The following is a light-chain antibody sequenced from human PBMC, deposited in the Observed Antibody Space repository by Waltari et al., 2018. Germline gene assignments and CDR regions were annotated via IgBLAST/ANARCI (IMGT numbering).Light chain of an antibody. CDR1: QDIQTF. CDR2: DAC. CDR3: LQYDNLPYA. Sequence: DTQMTQSPSSLSASVGDRVTITCQASQDIQTFLNWFKQKPGKPPQLLIYDACKLETGVPSRFSGSGSGTSFTFTISSLQPHDSAVYFCLQYDNLPYAFGQGTRLEI. J-gene: IGKJ2*01. V-gene: IGKV1-33*01.